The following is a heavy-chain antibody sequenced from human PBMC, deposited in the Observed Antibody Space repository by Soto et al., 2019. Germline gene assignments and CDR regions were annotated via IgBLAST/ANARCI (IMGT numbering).Heavy chain of an antibody. CDR3: TTDPGLIVVVPAEQNPNDY. V-gene: IGHV3-15*01. D-gene: IGHD2-2*01. Sequence: PGGSLRLSCAASGFTFSNAWMSWVRQAPGKGLEWVGRIKSKTDGGTTDYAAPVKGRFTISRDDSKNTLYLQMNSLKTEDTAVYYCTTDPGLIVVVPAEQNPNDYWGQGTLVTVSS. CDR1: GFTFSNAW. CDR2: IKSKTDGGTT. J-gene: IGHJ4*02.